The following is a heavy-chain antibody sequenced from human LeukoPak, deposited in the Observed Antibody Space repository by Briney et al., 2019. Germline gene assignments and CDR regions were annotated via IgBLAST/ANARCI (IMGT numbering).Heavy chain of an antibody. J-gene: IGHJ4*02. CDR1: GGSVINTNW. Sequence: SGPLSLTCGVSGGSVINTNWWTWVRQPPGKGLEWIGEDHLDGRNNYNPSLESRLTMSVDVSENLVSLKLTSVTAADTAVYYCAREGGFYHPLDCSGQGTLVT. V-gene: IGHV4-4*02. CDR3: AREGGFYHPLDC. CDR2: DHLDGRN. D-gene: IGHD1-14*01.